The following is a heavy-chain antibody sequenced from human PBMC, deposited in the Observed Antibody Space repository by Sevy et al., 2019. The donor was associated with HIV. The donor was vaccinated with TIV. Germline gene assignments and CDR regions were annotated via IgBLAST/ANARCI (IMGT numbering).Heavy chain of an antibody. CDR2: INTYNSNT. CDR1: GYTFTSFG. CDR3: GRWDMATSSDAFDF. J-gene: IGHJ3*01. D-gene: IGHD5-12*01. Sequence: ASVKVSCKPSGYTFTSFGFTWVRQAPGQGLEWVGSINTYNSNTYYAQRLQGRLSMTTDTSTSTAYMELGSLRSDDTAVYFCGRWDMATSSDAFDFWGQGTMVTVSS. V-gene: IGHV1-18*01.